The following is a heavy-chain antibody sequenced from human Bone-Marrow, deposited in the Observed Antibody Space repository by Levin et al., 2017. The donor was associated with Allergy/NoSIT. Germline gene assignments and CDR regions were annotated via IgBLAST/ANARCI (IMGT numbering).Heavy chain of an antibody. Sequence: SGPTLVKPTQTLTLTCTLSEFSLSTQGVGVGWIRQPPGKALEWLGIIYWDDDKRFSPSLKNRLSITKDISTNQVVLEMTKMEPIDTGTYFCAQWAGISGTGYFDNWGQGILVTVSS. V-gene: IGHV2-5*02. CDR2: IYWDDDK. CDR3: AQWAGISGTGYFDN. D-gene: IGHD2-2*01. CDR1: EFSLSTQGVG. J-gene: IGHJ4*02.